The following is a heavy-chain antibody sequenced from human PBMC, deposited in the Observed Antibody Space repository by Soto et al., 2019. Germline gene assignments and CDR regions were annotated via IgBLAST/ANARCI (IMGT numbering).Heavy chain of an antibody. Sequence: ASVKVSCKASGGTFSSYAISWVRQAPGQGLEWMGGIIPIFGTANYAQKFQGRVTITADESTSTAYMELSSLRSEDTAVYYCARLDTAMRGFDYWGQEPWSPSPQ. J-gene: IGHJ4*01. CDR2: IIPIFGTA. V-gene: IGHV1-69*13. CDR1: GGTFSSYA. D-gene: IGHD5-18*01. CDR3: ARLDTAMRGFDY.